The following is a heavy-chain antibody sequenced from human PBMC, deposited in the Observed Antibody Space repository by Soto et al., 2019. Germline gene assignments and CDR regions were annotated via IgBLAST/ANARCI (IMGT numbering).Heavy chain of an antibody. D-gene: IGHD3-9*01. CDR3: ARPHLRYFDWSFDY. CDR1: GFTFSSYA. Sequence: GGSLRLSCAASGFTFSSYAMSWVRQAPGKGLEWVSAISGSGGSTYYADSVKGRFTISRDNSKNTLYLQMNSLRAEDTAVYYCARPHLRYFDWSFDYWGQGTLVTVSS. CDR2: ISGSGGST. V-gene: IGHV3-23*01. J-gene: IGHJ4*02.